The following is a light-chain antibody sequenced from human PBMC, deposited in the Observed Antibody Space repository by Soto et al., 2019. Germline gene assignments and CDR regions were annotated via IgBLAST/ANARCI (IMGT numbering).Light chain of an antibody. CDR3: AAWDESLSGPV. J-gene: IGLJ2*01. V-gene: IGLV1-47*02. CDR1: SSNIGSNY. Sequence: QSVLTQPPSASGTPGQRVTISCSGSSSNIGSNYVYWYQQLPGTAPKPLIYSNNQRPSGVPDRCSGSKSGTSASLAISWLRSEDEADYYCAAWDESLSGPVFGGGTKVTVL. CDR2: SNN.